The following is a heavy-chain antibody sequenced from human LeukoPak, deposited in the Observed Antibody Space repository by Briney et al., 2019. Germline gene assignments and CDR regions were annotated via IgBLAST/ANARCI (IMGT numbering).Heavy chain of an antibody. V-gene: IGHV3-33*01. Sequence: PGGSLRLSCATSGFIFSNYAFHWVRQAPGKGLEWVAVIWADGSDKYYADSVKGRFTISRDKSDNMMSLQMDSLRAEDTALYYCARRDISGWFSLDSWGQGTLVTVSS. J-gene: IGHJ4*02. CDR3: ARRDISGWFSLDS. CDR1: GFIFSNYA. D-gene: IGHD6-19*01. CDR2: IWADGSDK.